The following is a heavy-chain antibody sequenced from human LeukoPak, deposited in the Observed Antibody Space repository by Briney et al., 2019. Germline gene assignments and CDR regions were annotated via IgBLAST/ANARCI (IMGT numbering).Heavy chain of an antibody. CDR2: ISSSSSYI. D-gene: IGHD1-26*01. CDR3: ARVGGLVGATRLPDY. V-gene: IGHV3-21*01. CDR1: GFTFSSYS. Sequence: GGSLRLSCAASGFTFSSYSMNWVRQAPGKGLEWVSSISSSSSYIYYADSVKGRFTISRDNAKNSLYLQMNSLGAEDTAVYYCARVGGLVGATRLPDYWGQGTLVTVSS. J-gene: IGHJ4*02.